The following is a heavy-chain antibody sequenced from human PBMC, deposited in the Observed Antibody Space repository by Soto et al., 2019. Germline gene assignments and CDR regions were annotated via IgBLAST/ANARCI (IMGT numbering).Heavy chain of an antibody. D-gene: IGHD3-22*01. J-gene: IGHJ4*02. Sequence: EVQLVESGGGLVQTGRSLRLSCAASGFTFDDYAMHWVRQAPGKGLEWVSGISWNSGSIGYADSVKGRFTISRDNAKNSLYLQMNSLRAEDTALYYCAKGHYYDSSLDYWGQGTLVTVSS. V-gene: IGHV3-9*01. CDR3: AKGHYYDSSLDY. CDR1: GFTFDDYA. CDR2: ISWNSGSI.